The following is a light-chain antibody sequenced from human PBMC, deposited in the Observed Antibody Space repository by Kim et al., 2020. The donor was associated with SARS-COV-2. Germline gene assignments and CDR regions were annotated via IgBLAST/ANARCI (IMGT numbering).Light chain of an antibody. CDR1: SSDVGGYNY. CDR3: SSYAGSNAI. Sequence: QSALTQPPSASGSPGQSVTISCTGTSSDVGGYNYVSWYQQHPGKAPKLMIYDVSKRPSGVPDRFSGSKSGNTASMTVSELQAEDEDDYYCSSYAGSNAIFGGGTQLTVL. V-gene: IGLV2-8*01. CDR2: DVS. J-gene: IGLJ2*01.